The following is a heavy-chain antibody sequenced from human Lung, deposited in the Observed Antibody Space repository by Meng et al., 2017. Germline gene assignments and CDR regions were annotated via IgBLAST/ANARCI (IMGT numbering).Heavy chain of an antibody. Sequence: QGQIQQWGAGLLKPSEPLSLTCVVSGGSFSDYYWSWIRQPPGKGLEWIGEINRSGSTNYNPSLESRATISVDTSQNNLSLKLSSVTAADSAVYYCARGPTTMAHDFDYWGQGTLVTVSS. CDR2: INRSGST. D-gene: IGHD4-11*01. J-gene: IGHJ4*02. CDR1: GGSFSDYY. V-gene: IGHV4-34*01. CDR3: ARGPTTMAHDFDY.